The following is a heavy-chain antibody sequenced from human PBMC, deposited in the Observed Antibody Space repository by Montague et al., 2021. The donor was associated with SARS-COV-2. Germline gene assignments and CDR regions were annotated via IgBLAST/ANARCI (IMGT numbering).Heavy chain of an antibody. J-gene: IGHJ6*03. CDR1: GGSFSTYS. V-gene: IGHV4-34*01. Sequence: SETLSLTCAVHGGSFSTYSWNWIRQPPGKGLEWIGEIHHGGSTKYSPSLKSRLTISADTSKNQFSLKLTSVAAADTAVYYCARLRDGVVPSPILGVGPYYSYYMDVWGRGTTVTVSS. CDR3: ARLRDGVVPSPILGVGPYYSYYMDV. D-gene: IGHD3-10*01. CDR2: IHHGGST.